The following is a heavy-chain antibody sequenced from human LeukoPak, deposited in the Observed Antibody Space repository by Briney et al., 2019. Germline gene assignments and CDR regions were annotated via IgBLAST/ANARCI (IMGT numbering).Heavy chain of an antibody. Sequence: ASVKVSCKASGYTFTSYYMHWVRQAPGQGLEWMGIINPSGGSTSYAQKFQDRVTMTRDTSTSTVYMELSSLRSEDTAVYYCARVGPYYDFWSGYYHVIDPWGQGTLVTVSS. CDR1: GYTFTSYY. D-gene: IGHD3-3*01. CDR3: ARVGPYYDFWSGYYHVIDP. J-gene: IGHJ5*02. CDR2: INPSGGST. V-gene: IGHV1-46*03.